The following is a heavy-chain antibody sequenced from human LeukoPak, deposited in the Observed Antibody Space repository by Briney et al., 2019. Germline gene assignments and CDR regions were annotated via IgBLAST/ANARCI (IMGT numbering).Heavy chain of an antibody. V-gene: IGHV4-59*11. CDR1: GASIHNQH. CDR3: TNRGSSSWEFDY. J-gene: IGHJ4*02. Sequence: SETLSLTCTVSGASIHNQHWDWIRQSPAQGLEWNGYISYTGTTGYNPSLKSRASISLDTSKNQFSLNLKSVTGADTAVYYCTNRGSSSWEFDYWGQGTLVTVSS. D-gene: IGHD6-13*01. CDR2: ISYTGTT.